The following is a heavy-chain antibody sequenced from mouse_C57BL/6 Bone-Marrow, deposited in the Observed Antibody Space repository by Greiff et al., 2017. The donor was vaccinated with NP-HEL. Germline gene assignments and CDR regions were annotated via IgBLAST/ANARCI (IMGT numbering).Heavy chain of an antibody. CDR1: GFSLTSYG. V-gene: IGHV2-6-1*01. Sequence: QVQLQQSGPGLVAPSQSLSITCTVSGFSLTSYGVHWVRQPPGKGLEWLVVIWSDGSTTYNSALKSRLSISKDNSKSQVFLKMNSRQTDDTAMYYCARHRDYGSRHWYFDVWGTGTTVTVSS. CDR2: IWSDGST. J-gene: IGHJ1*03. D-gene: IGHD1-1*01. CDR3: ARHRDYGSRHWYFDV.